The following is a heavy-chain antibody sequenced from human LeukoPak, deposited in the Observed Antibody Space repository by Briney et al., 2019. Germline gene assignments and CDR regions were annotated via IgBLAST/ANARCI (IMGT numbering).Heavy chain of an antibody. J-gene: IGHJ3*02. CDR2: ISGSGDST. CDR3: VRDRAVSPFPPDAFDM. CDR1: GFTFSSHA. V-gene: IGHV3-23*01. D-gene: IGHD4-17*01. Sequence: GGSLRLSCVASGFTFSSHAMSWVRQAPGKGLEWVSTISGSGDSTFYADSVKGRFTISRDNAKNTLYLQMNSLRAEDTAVYYCVRDRAVSPFPPDAFDMWGQGTMVTVAS.